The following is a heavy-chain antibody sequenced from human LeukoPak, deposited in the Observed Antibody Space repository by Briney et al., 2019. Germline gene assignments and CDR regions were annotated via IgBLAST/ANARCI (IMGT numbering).Heavy chain of an antibody. V-gene: IGHV4-4*07. D-gene: IGHD3-22*01. CDR2: IYTSGST. Sequence: SETLSLTCTVSGGTISSYYWSWIRQPAGKGLEWIGRIYTSGSTNYNPSLKSRVTMSVDTSKNQFSLKLSSVTAADTAVYYCARVNYYDSSGSEAYEDYWGQGTLVAVSS. CDR1: GGTISSYY. CDR3: ARVNYYDSSGSEAYEDY. J-gene: IGHJ4*02.